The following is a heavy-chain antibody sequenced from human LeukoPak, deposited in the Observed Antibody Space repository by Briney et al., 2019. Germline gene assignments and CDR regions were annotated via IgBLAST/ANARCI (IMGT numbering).Heavy chain of an antibody. Sequence: SETLSLTCTVSGGSISSSSYYWGWIRQPPGKGLEWIGSIYYSGSTYYNPSLKSRVTISVDTSKNQFSLKLSSVTAADTAVYYCARRQGYCSSTSCPFDYWGQGTLVTVSS. D-gene: IGHD2-2*01. V-gene: IGHV4-39*01. CDR3: ARRQGYCSSTSCPFDY. J-gene: IGHJ4*02. CDR2: IYYSGST. CDR1: GGSISSSSYY.